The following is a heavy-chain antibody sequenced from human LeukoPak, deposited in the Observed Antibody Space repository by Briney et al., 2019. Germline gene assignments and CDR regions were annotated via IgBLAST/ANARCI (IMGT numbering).Heavy chain of an antibody. J-gene: IGHJ5*02. D-gene: IGHD4-17*01. Sequence: AAVTVSFQASGYTFTRYGLRWVRQAPGQGLEWMGWISAYNGNTNYAQKLQGRVTMTTDTSTSTAYMELRSLRSDDTAVYYCARDFGSYGRDWFDPWGQGTLVTVSS. CDR3: ARDFGSYGRDWFDP. V-gene: IGHV1-18*01. CDR2: ISAYNGNT. CDR1: GYTFTRYG.